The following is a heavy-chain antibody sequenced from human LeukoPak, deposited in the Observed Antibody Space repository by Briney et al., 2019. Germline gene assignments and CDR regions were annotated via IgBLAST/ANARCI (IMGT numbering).Heavy chain of an antibody. Sequence: GGSLRLSCAVSGFTVSSNYMSWVRQAPGKGLEWVSIIYSGDSTYYADSVKGRFSISRDNSKNTLYLQMNSLRAEDTAVYYCARRGYDDYAPFDYWGQGTLVSVSS. CDR1: GFTVSSNY. J-gene: IGHJ4*02. D-gene: IGHD4-17*01. V-gene: IGHV3-66*04. CDR3: ARRGYDDYAPFDY. CDR2: IYSGDST.